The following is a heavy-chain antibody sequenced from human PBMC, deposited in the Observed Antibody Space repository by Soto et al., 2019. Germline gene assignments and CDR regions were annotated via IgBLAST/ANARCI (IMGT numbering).Heavy chain of an antibody. CDR2: ISYDGSNK. CDR1: GFTFSSYG. D-gene: IGHD2-15*01. J-gene: IGHJ6*02. V-gene: IGHV3-30*18. CDR3: AKAARDYYYYGMDV. Sequence: TGGSLRLSCAASGFTFSSYGMHWVRQAPGKGLEWVAVISYDGSNKYYADSVKGRFTISRDNSKNTLYLQMNSLRAEDTAVYYCAKAARDYYYYGMDVWGQGTTVTVSS.